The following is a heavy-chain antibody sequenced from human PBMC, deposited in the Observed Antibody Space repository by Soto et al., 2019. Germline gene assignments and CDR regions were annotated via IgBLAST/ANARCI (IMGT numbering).Heavy chain of an antibody. Sequence: QVQLVESGGGVVQPGRSLRLSCAASGFTFSSYGMHWVRQAPGKGLEWVAVISYDGSNKYYADSVKGRFTISRDNSKNMLYLQMNSLRAEDTAVYYCAKDCSGAFDIWGQGTMVTVSS. V-gene: IGHV3-30*18. CDR3: AKDCSGAFDI. CDR1: GFTFSSYG. CDR2: ISYDGSNK. D-gene: IGHD2-21*01. J-gene: IGHJ3*02.